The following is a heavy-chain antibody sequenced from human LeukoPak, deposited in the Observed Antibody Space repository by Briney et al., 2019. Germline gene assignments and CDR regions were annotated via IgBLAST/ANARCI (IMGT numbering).Heavy chain of an antibody. CDR3: ARHGVGGATFDAFDI. Sequence: PSETLPLTCTVSGGSISSYYWSWIRQPPGKGLEWIGYIYYSGSTNYNPSLKSRVTISVDTSKNQFSLKLSSVTAADTAVYYCARHGVGGATFDAFDIWGQGTMVTVSS. J-gene: IGHJ3*02. CDR1: GGSISSYY. V-gene: IGHV4-59*08. D-gene: IGHD1-26*01. CDR2: IYYSGST.